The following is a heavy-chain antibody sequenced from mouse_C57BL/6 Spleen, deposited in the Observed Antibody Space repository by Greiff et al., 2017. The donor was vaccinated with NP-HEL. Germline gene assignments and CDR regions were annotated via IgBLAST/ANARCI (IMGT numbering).Heavy chain of an antibody. CDR3: ARGGNYGSSYPWFAY. Sequence: VQLQQSGPELVKPGASVKIPCKASGYTFTDYNMEWVKQSHGKSLEWIGDINPNNGGTIYNQKFKGKATLTVDKSSSTAYMELRSLTSEDTAVYYCARGGNYGSSYPWFAYWGQGTLVTVSA. CDR2: INPNNGGT. J-gene: IGHJ3*01. CDR1: GYTFTDYN. V-gene: IGHV1-18*01. D-gene: IGHD1-1*01.